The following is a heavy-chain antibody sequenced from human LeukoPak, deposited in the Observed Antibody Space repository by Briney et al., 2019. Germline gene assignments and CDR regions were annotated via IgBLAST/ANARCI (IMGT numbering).Heavy chain of an antibody. CDR3: ARLPGPYGDYEGYYYYYMDV. D-gene: IGHD4-17*01. Sequence: SETLSLTCTVSGGSISSSSYYWGWIRQPPGKGLEWIGNIYYSGSTYYNPSLKSRVTISVDTSKNQFSLKLSSVTAADTAVYYCARLPGPYGDYEGYYYYYMDVWGKGTTVTVSS. CDR2: IYYSGST. V-gene: IGHV4-39*07. J-gene: IGHJ6*03. CDR1: GGSISSSSYY.